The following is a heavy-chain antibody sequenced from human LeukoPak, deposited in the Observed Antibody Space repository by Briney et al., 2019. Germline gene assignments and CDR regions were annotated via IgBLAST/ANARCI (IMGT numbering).Heavy chain of an antibody. Sequence: GASVKVSCKASGYTFTSYYMHWVRQAPGQGLEWMGIINPSGGSTSYAQKFQGRVTMTRDMSTSTVYMELSSLRSEDTAVYYCARDYCSGGSCYPGYFDYWGQGPLVTVSS. CDR2: INPSGGST. J-gene: IGHJ4*02. CDR1: GYTFTSYY. D-gene: IGHD2-15*01. V-gene: IGHV1-46*01. CDR3: ARDYCSGGSCYPGYFDY.